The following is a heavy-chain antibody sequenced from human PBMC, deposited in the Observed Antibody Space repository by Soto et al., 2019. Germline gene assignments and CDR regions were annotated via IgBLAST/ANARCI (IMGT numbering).Heavy chain of an antibody. Sequence: GESLKISCKGSGYNFAGYWIGWVRQRPGKGLEWMGIIHPDNSDTRYSPSFQGQVTISVDKSISTTLLQWNNVKVSDTAIYFCARGGFIGTQPEYWGHGTRVTVSS. CDR3: ARGGFIGTQPEY. J-gene: IGHJ4*01. CDR2: IHPDNSDT. V-gene: IGHV5-51*01. D-gene: IGHD1-7*01. CDR1: GYNFAGYW.